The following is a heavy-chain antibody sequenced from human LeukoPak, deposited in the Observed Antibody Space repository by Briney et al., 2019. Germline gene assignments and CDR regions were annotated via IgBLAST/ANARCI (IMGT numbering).Heavy chain of an antibody. CDR3: ASGHIAAAGH. D-gene: IGHD6-13*01. V-gene: IGHV4-34*01. CDR2: INHSGST. CDR1: GGSFSGYY. Sequence: SETLSLTCAVYGGSFSGYYWSWIRQPPGKGLEWIGEINHSGSTNYNPSLKSRVTISVDTPKNQFSLKLSSVTAADTAVYYCASGHIAAAGHWGQGTLVTVSS. J-gene: IGHJ4*02.